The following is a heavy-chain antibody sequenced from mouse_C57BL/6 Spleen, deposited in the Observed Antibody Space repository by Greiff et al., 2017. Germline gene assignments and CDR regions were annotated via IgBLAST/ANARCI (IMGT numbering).Heavy chain of an antibody. CDR1: GYTFTDYE. Sequence: QVQLKESGAELVRPGASVTLSCKASGYTFTDYEMHWVKQTPVHGLEWIGAIDPETGGTAYNQKFKGKAILTADKSSSTAYMELRSLTSEDSAVYYCHYYGNYPYAMDYWGQGTSVTVSS. CDR2: IDPETGGT. J-gene: IGHJ4*01. CDR3: HYYGNYPYAMDY. V-gene: IGHV1-15*01. D-gene: IGHD2-1*01.